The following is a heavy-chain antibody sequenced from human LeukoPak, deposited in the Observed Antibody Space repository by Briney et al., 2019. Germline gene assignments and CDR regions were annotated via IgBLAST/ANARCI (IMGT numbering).Heavy chain of an antibody. CDR1: RGSISNWY. V-gene: IGHV4-4*07. CDR2: IYDSGST. CDR3: ARTTGHYLFDQ. Sequence: PSETLSLTCTVSRGSISNWYWSWIRQPAGKGLEWIGRIYDSGSTEYNPSLRSRVIMSVDTSKNEFSLKLSSVTAADTAVYYCARTTGHYLFDQWGQGTLVIASS. D-gene: IGHD3-3*01. J-gene: IGHJ4*02.